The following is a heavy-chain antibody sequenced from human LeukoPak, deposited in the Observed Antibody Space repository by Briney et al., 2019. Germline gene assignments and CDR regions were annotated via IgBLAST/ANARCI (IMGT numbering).Heavy chain of an antibody. Sequence: PGGSLRLSCAASGFTFSTYWMSWVRQAPGKGLEWVANIKQDGSEKNYVDSVKGRFTISRDNAKESLYLQMNSLRAEDTAVYYCAREELGYCSSISCPDYYYYYMDVWGKGTTVTVSS. CDR1: GFTFSTYW. D-gene: IGHD2-2*01. CDR2: IKQDGSEK. V-gene: IGHV3-7*01. J-gene: IGHJ6*03. CDR3: AREELGYCSSISCPDYYYYYMDV.